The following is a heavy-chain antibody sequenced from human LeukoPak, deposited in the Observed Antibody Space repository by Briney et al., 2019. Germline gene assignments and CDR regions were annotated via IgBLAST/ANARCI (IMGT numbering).Heavy chain of an antibody. D-gene: IGHD6-19*01. Sequence: GASVKVSCKASGYTFTSYYMHWVRQAPGQGLEWMGIINPSGGTTSYAQKFQGRVTMTRDTSTSTVYMELSSLRSEDTAVYYCARFAVHRRIAVTGQFGLDYWGRGTLVTVSS. CDR3: ARFAVHRRIAVTGQFGLDY. CDR1: GYTFTSYY. V-gene: IGHV1-46*01. J-gene: IGHJ4*02. CDR2: INPSGGTT.